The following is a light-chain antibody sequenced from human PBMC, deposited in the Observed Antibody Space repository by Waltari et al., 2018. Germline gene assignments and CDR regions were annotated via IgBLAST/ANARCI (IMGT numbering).Light chain of an antibody. CDR2: NNF. V-gene: IGLV1-44*01. J-gene: IGLJ2*01. CDR1: NSNFGRKT. CDR3: ATWDDSLNGPV. Sequence: QSVLTQPPSASGSPRQRVTIPCSRSNSNFGRKTVICYQQFPGAAPTLLVYNNFQRPSGVPDRFSGSQSGSSASLAILGVRPEDEADYYCATWDDSLNGPVFGGGTKLTVL.